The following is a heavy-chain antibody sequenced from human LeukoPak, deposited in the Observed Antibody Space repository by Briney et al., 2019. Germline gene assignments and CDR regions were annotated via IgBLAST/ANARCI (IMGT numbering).Heavy chain of an antibody. D-gene: IGHD3-9*01. J-gene: IGHJ6*02. CDR2: IYSGGST. CDR1: GFTVSSNY. Sequence: GGSLRLSCAASGFTVSSNYMNWVRQAPGKGLEWVSVIYSGGSTYYADSVKGRFTISRDNSKNTLYLQMNSLRAEDTAVYYCARGYPGYYDILTGYPNYYGMDVWGQGTTVTVSS. V-gene: IGHV3-66*01. CDR3: ARGYPGYYDILTGYPNYYGMDV.